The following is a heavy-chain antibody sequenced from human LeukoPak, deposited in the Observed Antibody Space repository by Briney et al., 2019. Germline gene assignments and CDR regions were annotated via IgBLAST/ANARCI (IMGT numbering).Heavy chain of an antibody. V-gene: IGHV3-11*01. CDR3: ARDSSSWYYSFDY. J-gene: IGHJ4*02. D-gene: IGHD6-13*01. CDR1: GFTFSDYY. CDR2: ISSSGSTI. Sequence: GGSLRLSCAASGFTFSDYYMSWIRQAPGKGLEWVSYISSSGSTIYYADSVKGRFTISRDNAKNSLYLQMNSLRAEDTAVYYCARDSSSWYYSFDYWGQGTLVTVSS.